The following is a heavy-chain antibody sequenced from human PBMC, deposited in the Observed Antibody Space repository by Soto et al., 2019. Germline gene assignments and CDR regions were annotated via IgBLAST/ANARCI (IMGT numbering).Heavy chain of an antibody. D-gene: IGHD2-15*01. J-gene: IGHJ6*02. Sequence: SETLSLTCTVSGGSISSGDYYWSWIRQPPGKGLEWIGYIYYSGSTYYNPSLKSRVTISVDTSKNQFSLKLSSVTAADTAVYYCARDGGYYYGMDVWGQGTTVTVSS. CDR2: IYYSGST. CDR1: GGSISSGDYY. CDR3: ARDGGYYYGMDV. V-gene: IGHV4-30-4*01.